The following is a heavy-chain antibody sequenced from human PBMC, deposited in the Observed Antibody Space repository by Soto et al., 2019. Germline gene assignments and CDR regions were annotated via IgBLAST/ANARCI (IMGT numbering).Heavy chain of an antibody. CDR1: GFMFSSYW. CDR3: ARLVATGCVDQFDY. J-gene: IGHJ4*02. V-gene: IGHV3-7*05. D-gene: IGHD2-21*02. CDR2: IKEDGTEK. Sequence: EVQLVESGGGLVQPGGSLRLSCAASGFMFSSYWMTWVRQAPGKGLEWVANIKEDGTEKYQLDSVKGRFDFSRDNAKRSLYLQMNSLRAEYTAVYYCARLVATGCVDQFDYWGQGTLVTVSS.